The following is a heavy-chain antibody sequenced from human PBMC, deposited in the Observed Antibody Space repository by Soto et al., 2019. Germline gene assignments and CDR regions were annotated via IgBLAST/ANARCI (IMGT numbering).Heavy chain of an antibody. CDR3: ATSKRQWLTPKGAFDI. Sequence: SETLSLTCAVSGGSISSGGYSWSWIRQPPGKGLEWIGYIYHSGGTYYNPSLKSRVTISVDRSKNQFSLKLSSVTAADTAVYYCATSKRQWLTPKGAFDIWGQGTMVTVSS. CDR1: GGSISSGGYS. CDR2: IYHSGGT. J-gene: IGHJ3*02. V-gene: IGHV4-30-2*01. D-gene: IGHD6-19*01.